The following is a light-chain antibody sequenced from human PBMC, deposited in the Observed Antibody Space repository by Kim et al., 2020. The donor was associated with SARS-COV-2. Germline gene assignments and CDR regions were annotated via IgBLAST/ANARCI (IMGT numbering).Light chain of an antibody. CDR1: QSISNW. J-gene: IGKJ1*01. Sequence: GDRVIITCRASQSISNWLAWYQQKPGKAPKLLIYDASSLEAGVPSRFSGSGSGTEFTLTISSLQPDDFATYYCQHFGTFGQGTKVDIK. V-gene: IGKV1-5*01. CDR3: QHFGT. CDR2: DAS.